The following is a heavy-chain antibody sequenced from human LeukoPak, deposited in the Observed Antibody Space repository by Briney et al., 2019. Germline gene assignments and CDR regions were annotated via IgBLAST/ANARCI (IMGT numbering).Heavy chain of an antibody. D-gene: IGHD3-10*01. Sequence: SETLSLTCTVSGGSISSYYWSWIRQPPGKGLEWIGYIYYTGSTNYNPSLKSRVTISLDTSKNQFSLTLSSVTAADTAVYYCARARGDYYYGLDVWGQGTTVTVSS. V-gene: IGHV4-59*01. CDR2: IYYTGST. J-gene: IGHJ6*02. CDR3: ARARGDYYYGLDV. CDR1: GGSISSYY.